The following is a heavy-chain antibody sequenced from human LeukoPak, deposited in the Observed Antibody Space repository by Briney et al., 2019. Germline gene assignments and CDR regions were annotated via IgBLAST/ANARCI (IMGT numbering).Heavy chain of an antibody. CDR1: GFTFSTYS. V-gene: IGHV3-30*02. Sequence: GGSLRLSCAASGFTFSTYSMHWVRQAPGKGLEWVGFIQFDGTYQLYGDSVEGRFTISRDNSKNTLYLQMNSLRPEDTAVYYCAKDVVGQQWVENYWGQGTLVTVSS. J-gene: IGHJ4*02. D-gene: IGHD6-19*01. CDR3: AKDVVGQQWVENY. CDR2: IQFDGTYQ.